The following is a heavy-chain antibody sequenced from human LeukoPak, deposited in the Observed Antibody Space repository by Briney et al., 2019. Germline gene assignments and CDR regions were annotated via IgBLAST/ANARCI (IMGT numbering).Heavy chain of an antibody. Sequence: SETLSLTCTVSGGSISSYYWSWIRQPAGKGLEWIGRIYTSGSTNYNPSLKSRVTMSVDTSKNQFSLKLSSVTAADTAVYYCARENQYGWGDYYYMDVWGKGTTVTVSS. CDR1: GGSISSYY. V-gene: IGHV4-4*07. CDR2: IYTSGST. CDR3: ARENQYGWGDYYYMDV. J-gene: IGHJ6*03. D-gene: IGHD3-10*01.